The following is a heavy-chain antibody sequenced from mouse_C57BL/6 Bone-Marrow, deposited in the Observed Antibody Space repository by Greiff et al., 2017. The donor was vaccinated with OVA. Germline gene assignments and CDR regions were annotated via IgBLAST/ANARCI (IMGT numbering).Heavy chain of an antibody. CDR2: IYPRSGNT. D-gene: IGHD2-1*01. V-gene: IGHV1-81*01. CDR1: GYTFTSYG. Sequence: QVQLQQSGAELARPGASVKLSCKASGYTFTSYGISWVKQRTGQGLEWIGEIYPRSGNTYYNEKFKGKATLTADKSSSTAYMELRSLTSEDSAVYVCCNYLAGFAYWGQGTLVTVSA. J-gene: IGHJ3*01. CDR3: CNYLAGFAY.